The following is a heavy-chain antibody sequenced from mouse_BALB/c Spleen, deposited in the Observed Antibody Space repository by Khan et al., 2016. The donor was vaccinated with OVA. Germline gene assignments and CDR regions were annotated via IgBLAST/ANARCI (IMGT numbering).Heavy chain of an antibody. J-gene: IGHJ3*01. D-gene: IGHD2-1*01. CDR1: GFTFSTFA. Sequence: EVELVESGGGLVKPGGSLKLSCAASGFTFSTFAMSWVRQTPEMRLEWVTTINSDGDYTYYPDSVTGRFTVSRDNARKTLYLQMSSLRSEDTAMYYCARSPYGNFAYWGQGTLVTVSA. CDR3: ARSPYGNFAY. V-gene: IGHV5-9-3*01. CDR2: INSDGDYT.